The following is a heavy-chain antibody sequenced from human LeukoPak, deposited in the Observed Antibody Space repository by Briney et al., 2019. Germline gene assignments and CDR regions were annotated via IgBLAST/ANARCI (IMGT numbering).Heavy chain of an antibody. CDR2: IYYTGST. D-gene: IGHD5-12*01. V-gene: IGHV4-59*08. Sequence: SETLSLTCTVSGGSITSYYWNWIRQPPGKGLEWIGYIYYTGSTDYNPSLKSRVTISVDTSKNQFSLKLSSVTAADTAVYYCARHSRSGYSGYENAFDIWGQGTMVTVSS. CDR1: GGSITSYY. CDR3: ARHSRSGYSGYENAFDI. J-gene: IGHJ3*02.